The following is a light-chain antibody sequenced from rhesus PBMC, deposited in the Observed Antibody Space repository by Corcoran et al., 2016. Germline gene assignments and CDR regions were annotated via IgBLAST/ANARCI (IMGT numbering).Light chain of an antibody. CDR1: QSVSSF. CDR3: YQHSSGYS. CDR2: GAS. Sequence: QVILTQSPATLSLSPGERATLSCRASQSVSSFLAWYQQKPGQAPRLLIYGASSRATGIPERFSGSGSGTDFTLTISSLEPEDVGGYHCYQHSSGYSFGQGTKVEIK. J-gene: IGKJ2*01. V-gene: IGKV3-10*01.